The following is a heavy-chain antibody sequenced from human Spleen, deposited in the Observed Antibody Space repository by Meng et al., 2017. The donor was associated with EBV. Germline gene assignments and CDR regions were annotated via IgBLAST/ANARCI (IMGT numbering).Heavy chain of an antibody. D-gene: IGHD6-13*01. CDR1: DYTFNTYA. J-gene: IGHJ5*02. CDR3: ARDDSNTWYP. V-gene: IGHV1-18*01. CDR2: ISSYNGNT. Sequence: QVQGVQSGAKVKKPGGSVKVSCKASDYTFNTYASTWVRQAPGQGREWMGWISSYNGNTKYAQTLQGRVTMTTDTSATTAYMDVRSLTSDDTAVYFCARDDSNTWYPWGQGTLVTVSS.